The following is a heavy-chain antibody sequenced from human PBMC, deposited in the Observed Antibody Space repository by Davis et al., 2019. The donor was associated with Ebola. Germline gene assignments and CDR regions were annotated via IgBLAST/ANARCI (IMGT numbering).Heavy chain of an antibody. J-gene: IGHJ4*02. CDR2: IYYSANT. V-gene: IGHV4-59*12. CDR1: GGSISSYY. D-gene: IGHD1-26*01. Sequence: SETLSLTCTVSGGSISSYYWSWIRQSPGKGPEWVGSIYYSANTNYNPSLKSRVIISVDTSKKQFSLKLSSVTAADTAVYYCARGVGATVYFDYWGQGTLVTVSS. CDR3: ARGVGATVYFDY.